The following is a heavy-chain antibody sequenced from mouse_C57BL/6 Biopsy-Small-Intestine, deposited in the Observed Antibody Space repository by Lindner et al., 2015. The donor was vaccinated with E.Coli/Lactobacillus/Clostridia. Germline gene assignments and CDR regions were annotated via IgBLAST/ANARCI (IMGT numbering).Heavy chain of an antibody. J-gene: IGHJ4*01. CDR1: GYTLTTYW. Sequence: VQLQESGAELAKPRASVKVSCKTSGYTLTTYWMHWVKQRPGQGLEWIGYINPSSGNTKYNQKFKDKATLTADKSTSTAYMQLSSLTYEDSAVYYCARRDYGTSYSYAMDYWGQGTSVTVSS. D-gene: IGHD1-1*01. CDR2: INPSSGNT. CDR3: ARRDYGTSYSYAMDY. V-gene: IGHV1-7*01.